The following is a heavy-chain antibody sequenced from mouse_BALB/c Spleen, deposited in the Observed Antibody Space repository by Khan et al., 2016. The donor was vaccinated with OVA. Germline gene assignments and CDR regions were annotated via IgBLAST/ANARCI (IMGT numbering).Heavy chain of an antibody. CDR2: IDPFNGGT. J-gene: IGHJ4*01. V-gene: IGHV1S135*01. Sequence: LQQSGPELMKPGASVKISCKASDYSFTSYYMHWVKQSHGKSLEWIGCIDPFNGGTTYNQKFKGKATLTVDKSSSTAYMHLSILTSEDSAVYYCARRTLDYWGQGTSVTVS. CDR3: ARRTLDY. CDR1: DYSFTSYY.